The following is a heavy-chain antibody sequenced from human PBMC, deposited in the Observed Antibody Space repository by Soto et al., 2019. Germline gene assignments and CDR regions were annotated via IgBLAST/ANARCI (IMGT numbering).Heavy chain of an antibody. CDR1: GGTFSNDI. J-gene: IGHJ4*02. CDR3: VRDSPIGSTYSGYDGIDY. V-gene: IGHV1-69*08. D-gene: IGHD5-12*01. CDR2: IIPLLDIA. Sequence: QVQLVQSGAEVKKPGSSVKVSCKASGGTFSNDIITWVRQAPGQGLEWMGRIIPLLDIANYAQKFQGRVTITADKXXXTXXMELNSLRSEDTAVYYCVRDSPIGSTYSGYDGIDYWGQGTLVTVSS.